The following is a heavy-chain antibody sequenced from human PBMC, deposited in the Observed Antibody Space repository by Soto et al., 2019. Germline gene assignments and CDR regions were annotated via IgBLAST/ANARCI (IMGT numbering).Heavy chain of an antibody. Sequence: QVQLVQSGAEVKKPGSSVKVSCKASAGAFSSYTISWVRQAPGQGLEWMGRIIPILGIANYAQKFQGRVTITADKSTSTAYMELSSLRSEDTAAYYCARAGDDYGAYVDAFDIWGQGTMVTVSS. CDR2: IIPILGIA. J-gene: IGHJ3*02. V-gene: IGHV1-69*02. CDR3: ARAGDDYGAYVDAFDI. D-gene: IGHD4-17*01. CDR1: AGAFSSYT.